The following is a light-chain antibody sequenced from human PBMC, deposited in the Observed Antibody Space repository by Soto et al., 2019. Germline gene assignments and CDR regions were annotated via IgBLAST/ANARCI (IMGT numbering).Light chain of an antibody. J-gene: IGKJ5*01. CDR2: XAS. Sequence: DIQMTQSPSSLSASVGDRVTITCRASQSISSYLNWYQQKPXKXTXXLXXXASSLQSGVPSRFSGSGSGTDFTLTISSLQPEDFATYYCQQSYSTPYTFGQGTRLEI. CDR3: QQSYSTPYT. CDR1: QSISSY. V-gene: IGKV1-39*01.